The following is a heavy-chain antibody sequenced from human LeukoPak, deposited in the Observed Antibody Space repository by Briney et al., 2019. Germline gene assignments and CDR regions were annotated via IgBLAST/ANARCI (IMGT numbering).Heavy chain of an antibody. CDR1: GFTFSSYA. CDR3: ARDSRTVTRYFDL. Sequence: PGGSLRLSCAASGFTFSSYAMHWVRQAPGKGLEWVAVISYDGSNKYYADSVKGRFTISRDNSKNMLYLQMNSLRAEDTAVYYCARDSRTVTRYFDLWGRGTLVTVSS. J-gene: IGHJ2*01. D-gene: IGHD4-17*01. CDR2: ISYDGSNK. V-gene: IGHV3-30*04.